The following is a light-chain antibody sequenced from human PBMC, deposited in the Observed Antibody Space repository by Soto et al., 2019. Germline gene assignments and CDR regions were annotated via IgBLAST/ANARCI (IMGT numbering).Light chain of an antibody. CDR1: QSLVNSDGNTY. J-gene: IGKJ1*01. CDR3: MQGTDWPRT. Sequence: DVVMTQSPLSLPVTLGQPASISCRSSQSLVNSDGNTYLNWFQQRPGQSPRRLIYKVSNRDSGVPDRFSGSGAGTDFTLKISRVETEDVGVYYCMQGTDWPRTFGHGTKVEIK. CDR2: KVS. V-gene: IGKV2-30*01.